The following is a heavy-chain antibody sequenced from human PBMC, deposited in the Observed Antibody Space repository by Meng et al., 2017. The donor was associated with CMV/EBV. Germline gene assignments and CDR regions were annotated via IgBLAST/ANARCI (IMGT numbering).Heavy chain of an antibody. D-gene: IGHD2-2*02. CDR1: GGTFSSYA. V-gene: IGHV1-69*05. CDR2: IIPIFGTA. Sequence: SVKVSCKASGGTFSSYAISWVRQATGQGLEWMGGIIPIFGTANYAQKFQGRVTITTDESTSTAYMELSSLRSEDTAVYYCVRSYCSSTSCYIPPEYFQHWGQGTLVTVSS. CDR3: VRSYCSSTSCYIPPEYFQH. J-gene: IGHJ1*01.